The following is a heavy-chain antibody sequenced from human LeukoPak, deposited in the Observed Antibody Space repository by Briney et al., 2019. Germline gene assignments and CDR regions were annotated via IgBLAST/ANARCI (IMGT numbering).Heavy chain of an antibody. J-gene: IGHJ4*02. CDR3: AMKLPGHPYYFHS. V-gene: IGHV3-23*01. CDR2: ISYGGEYT. CDR1: GYIFSAYD. Sequence: GGSLRLSCAASGYIFSAYDMTWVRQAPGRGLEYVASISYGGEYTFYSGSVRGRFTVSRDNSRNILFLQMNSLRAEDTALYFCAMKLPGHPYYFHSWAPGTLVTVS. D-gene: IGHD2-15*01.